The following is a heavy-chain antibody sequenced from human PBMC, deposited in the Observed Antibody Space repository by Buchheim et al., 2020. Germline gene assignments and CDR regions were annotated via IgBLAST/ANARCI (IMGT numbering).Heavy chain of an antibody. Sequence: EVQLVQSGAELKKPGESLKISCKGSGYSFSSYWIGWVRQMPGKGLEWMGVIWPADSDIRYSPSFQGQVTISADKSISTAFLQWSSLGASDTAMYYCARAIDSEGYYGHRPYYFDSWGQGTL. CDR3: ARAIDSEGYYGHRPYYFDS. CDR2: IWPADSDI. J-gene: IGHJ4*02. CDR1: GYSFSSYW. D-gene: IGHD3-10*01. V-gene: IGHV5-51*03.